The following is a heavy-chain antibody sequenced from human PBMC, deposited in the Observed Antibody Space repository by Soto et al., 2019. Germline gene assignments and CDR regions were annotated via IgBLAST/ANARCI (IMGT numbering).Heavy chain of an antibody. D-gene: IGHD2-2*01. CDR1: GYTFTSYY. Sequence: ASVKVSCKASGYTFTSYYMHWVRQAPGQGLEWMGIINPSGGSTSYAQKFQGRVTMTRDTSTSTVYMELSRLRSDDTSVYYCARWSIIVVPAAMVTVLRDYYYYMDVWGKGTTVTVSS. CDR2: INPSGGST. J-gene: IGHJ6*03. CDR3: ARWSIIVVPAAMVTVLRDYYYYMDV. V-gene: IGHV1-46*01.